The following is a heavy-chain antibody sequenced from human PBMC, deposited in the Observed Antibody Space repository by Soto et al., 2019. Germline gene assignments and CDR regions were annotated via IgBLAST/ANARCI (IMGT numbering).Heavy chain of an antibody. CDR1: GGSLSSYY. V-gene: IGHV4-59*01. Sequence: PSETLSLTCVVSGGSLSSYYWSWIRQPPGKGLEWIGYIYYSGSTNYNPSLKSRVTISVDTSKNQFSLKLSSVTAADTAVYYCARAPPSIAVAGGDFDYWGQGTLVTVSS. CDR3: ARAPPSIAVAGGDFDY. J-gene: IGHJ4*02. D-gene: IGHD6-19*01. CDR2: IYYSGST.